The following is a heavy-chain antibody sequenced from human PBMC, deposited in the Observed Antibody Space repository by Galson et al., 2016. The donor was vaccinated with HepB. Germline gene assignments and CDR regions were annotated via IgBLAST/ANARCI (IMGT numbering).Heavy chain of an antibody. D-gene: IGHD4-23*01. V-gene: IGHV3-23*01. CDR1: GFTFSSYA. CDR2: LSGSGIST. Sequence: SLRLSCAASGFTFSSYAMTWVRQAPGKGLEWVSSLSGSGISTYFADSVKGRFIIYRDNSKSTLFLQMNSLRAEDAAVYYCAKDSDYGGNSDFDYWGQGTLVTVSS. CDR3: AKDSDYGGNSDFDY. J-gene: IGHJ4*02.